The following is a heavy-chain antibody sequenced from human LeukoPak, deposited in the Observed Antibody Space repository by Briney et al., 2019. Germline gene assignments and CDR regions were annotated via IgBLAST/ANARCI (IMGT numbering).Heavy chain of an antibody. CDR2: INQDGSER. CDR1: RFTFSNYW. J-gene: IGHJ4*02. CDR3: ARDSKSVPSSSSCSFFDY. V-gene: IGHV3-7*01. D-gene: IGHD2-2*01. Sequence: GGSLRLSCAASRFTFSNYWMSWVRQAPGKGLEWVANINQDGSERYYVDSVKGRFTISRDNTKNSLYLQMNSLRAEDTAVYYCARDSKSVPSSSSCSFFDYWGQGTLVTVSS.